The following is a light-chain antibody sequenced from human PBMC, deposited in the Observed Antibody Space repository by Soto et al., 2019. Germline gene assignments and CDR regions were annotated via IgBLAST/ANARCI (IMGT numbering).Light chain of an antibody. V-gene: IGKV1-13*02. J-gene: IGKJ4*01. Sequence: IQLTQSPSTLSASVGDRVTITCRSSQGIGTALAWYHQRPGNSPDLLVYDASTLQSGVPSRFSGSGSETDFSLTISGLQPEDFGHYYCQQFNTKPLTFGGGTRVEIK. CDR3: QQFNTKPLT. CDR1: QGIGTA. CDR2: DAS.